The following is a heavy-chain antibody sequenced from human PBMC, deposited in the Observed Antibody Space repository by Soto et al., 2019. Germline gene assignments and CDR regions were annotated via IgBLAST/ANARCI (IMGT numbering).Heavy chain of an antibody. D-gene: IGHD3-10*01. CDR3: ARGGVYYYGSGSTLPIGY. V-gene: IGHV3-30-3*01. CDR2: ISYDGSSK. J-gene: IGHJ4*02. Sequence: GGSLRLSCAASGFTFSSYAMHWVRQAPGKGLGWVAVISYDGSSKYYADSVKGRFTISRDNSKNTLYLQMNSLRAEDTAVYYCARGGVYYYGSGSTLPIGYWGQGTLVTVSS. CDR1: GFTFSSYA.